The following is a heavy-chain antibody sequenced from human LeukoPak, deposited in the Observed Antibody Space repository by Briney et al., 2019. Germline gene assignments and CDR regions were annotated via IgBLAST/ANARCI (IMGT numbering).Heavy chain of an antibody. CDR1: GFTFSSYS. J-gene: IGHJ4*02. Sequence: ARSLRLSCAASGFTFSSYSMNWVRQAPGKGLEWVSAISSSSSYIYYADSVKGRFTISRDNAKNSLYLQMNSLRAEDTAVYYCASDGSYGYVWGSYRHIWFWGWGKRALVT. CDR3: ASDGSYGYVWGSYRHIWFWG. D-gene: IGHD3-16*02. CDR2: ISSSSSYI. V-gene: IGHV3-21*01.